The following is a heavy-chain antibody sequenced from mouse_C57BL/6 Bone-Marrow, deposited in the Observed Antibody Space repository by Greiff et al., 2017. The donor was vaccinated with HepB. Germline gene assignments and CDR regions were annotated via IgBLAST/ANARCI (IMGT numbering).Heavy chain of an antibody. Sequence: VKLVESGPGLVQPSQSLSITCTVSGFSLTSYGVHWVRQSPGKGLEWLGVIWSGGSTDYNAAFISRLSISKDNSKSQVFFKMNSLQADDTAIYYCARPGVTTVVDPWFAYWGQGTLVTVSA. D-gene: IGHD1-1*01. CDR1: GFSLTSYG. V-gene: IGHV2-2*01. J-gene: IGHJ3*01. CDR2: IWSGGST. CDR3: ARPGVTTVVDPWFAY.